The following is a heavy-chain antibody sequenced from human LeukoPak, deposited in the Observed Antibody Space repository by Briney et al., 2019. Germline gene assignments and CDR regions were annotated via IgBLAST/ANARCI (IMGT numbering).Heavy chain of an antibody. V-gene: IGHV4-31*03. CDR3: ARARPNYYDSSGYSD. CDR1: GGSISSGGYY. Sequence: SQTLSLTCTVSGGSISSGGYYWSWIRRHPGKGLEWIGYIYYSGSTYYNPSLKSRVTISVDTSKNQFSLKLSSVTAADTAVYYCARARPNYYDSSGYSDWGQGTLVTVSS. D-gene: IGHD3-22*01. J-gene: IGHJ4*02. CDR2: IYYSGST.